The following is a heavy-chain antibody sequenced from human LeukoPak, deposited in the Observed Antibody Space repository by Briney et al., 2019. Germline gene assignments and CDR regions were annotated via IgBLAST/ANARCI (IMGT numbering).Heavy chain of an antibody. D-gene: IGHD6-13*01. CDR2: INPSGGST. CDR3: ARVSAAAGTSLDNWFDP. Sequence: ASVKVSCKASGYTFTSYYMHWVRQAPGQGLEWMGIINPSGGSTSYAQKFQGRVTMTRDTSTSTVCMELSSLRSEDTAVYYCARVSAAAGTSLDNWFDPWGQGTLVTVSS. CDR1: GYTFTSYY. V-gene: IGHV1-46*01. J-gene: IGHJ5*02.